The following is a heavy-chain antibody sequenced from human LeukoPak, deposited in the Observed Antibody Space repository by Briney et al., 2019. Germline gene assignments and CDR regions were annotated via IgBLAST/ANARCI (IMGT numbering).Heavy chain of an antibody. CDR1: GGSIKSNNW. CDR2: INHSGST. CDR3: ASPPNIAVAGNEGYFDY. D-gene: IGHD6-19*01. V-gene: IGHV4-4*02. J-gene: IGHJ4*02. Sequence: SGTLSLTCAVSGGSIKSNNWWSWIRQPPGKGLEWIGEINHSGSTNYNPSLKSRVTISVDTSKNQFSLKLSSVTAADTAVYYCASPPNIAVAGNEGYFDYWGQGTLVTVSS.